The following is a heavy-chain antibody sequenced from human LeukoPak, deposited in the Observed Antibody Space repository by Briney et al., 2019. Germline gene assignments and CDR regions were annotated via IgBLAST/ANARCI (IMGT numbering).Heavy chain of an antibody. V-gene: IGHV3-21*01. Sequence: GGSLRLSXAASGFTFSTYSMNWVRQAPGKGLEWVSAISSGSSYIHYAESVEGRFTISRDNAKNSLYLQMSSLRAEDTAVYYCARGYCSGGNCYSTDYWGQGTLVTVSS. CDR3: ARGYCSGGNCYSTDY. J-gene: IGHJ4*02. CDR1: GFTFSTYS. CDR2: ISSGSSYI. D-gene: IGHD2-15*01.